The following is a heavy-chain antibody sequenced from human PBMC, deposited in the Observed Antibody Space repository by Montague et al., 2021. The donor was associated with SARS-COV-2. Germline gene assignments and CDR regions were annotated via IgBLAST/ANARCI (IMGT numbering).Heavy chain of an antibody. V-gene: IGHV4-4*07. CDR2: IYTSGTT. CDR1: NGSISHYY. J-gene: IGHJ4*02. CDR3: ARGSGDY. Sequence: SETLSLTCTVSNGSISHYYWSWIRQSAGKGLEWIGRIYTSGTTKYNPSLESRVTMSVDTSKNQFSLKLDSVTAADAAVYYCARGSGDYWGQGTLVTVSS. D-gene: IGHD7-27*01.